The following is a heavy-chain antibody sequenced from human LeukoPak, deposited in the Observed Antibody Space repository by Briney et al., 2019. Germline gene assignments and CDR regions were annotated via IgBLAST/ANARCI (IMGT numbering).Heavy chain of an antibody. J-gene: IGHJ6*03. V-gene: IGHV3-30*02. Sequence: GGSLRLSCAASGFTFSSYVMHWVRQAPGKGLEWVAFIRYDGSNKYYADSVKGRFTISRDNSKNTLYLQMNSLRAGDTAVYYCAKDPTTYYYYYMDVWGKGTTVTVSS. CDR2: IRYDGSNK. CDR3: AKDPTTYYYYYMDV. D-gene: IGHD1-1*01. CDR1: GFTFSSYV.